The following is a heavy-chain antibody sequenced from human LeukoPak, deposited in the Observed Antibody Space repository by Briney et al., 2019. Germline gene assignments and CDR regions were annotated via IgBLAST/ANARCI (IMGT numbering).Heavy chain of an antibody. D-gene: IGHD5-24*01. CDR2: INHSGST. CDR1: GESFNDYY. J-gene: IGHJ4*02. CDR3: ARGEDGYPFDY. Sequence: SETLSLTCAVYGESFNDYYWSWIRQPPGKGLEWIGEINHSGSTNSNPSLKSRVTISVDTSKNQFSLKLTSVTAADTAVYYCARGEDGYPFDYWGQGTLVTVSS. V-gene: IGHV4-34*01.